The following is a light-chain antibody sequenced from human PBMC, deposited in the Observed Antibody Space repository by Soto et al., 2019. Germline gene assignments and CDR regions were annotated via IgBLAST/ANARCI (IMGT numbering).Light chain of an antibody. J-gene: IGKJ2*01. Sequence: EIVLTQSPGTLSLSPGEIATLSCRASQSVSSNHLDWYQQKPGQAHRLLSYGSSSRATGIPDRFSGSCSGTDFTLTISRLEPEDFAVYFCHLYGGSPPHTFGKGTKVEIK. CDR1: QSVSSNH. V-gene: IGKV3-20*01. CDR2: GSS. CDR3: HLYGGSPPHT.